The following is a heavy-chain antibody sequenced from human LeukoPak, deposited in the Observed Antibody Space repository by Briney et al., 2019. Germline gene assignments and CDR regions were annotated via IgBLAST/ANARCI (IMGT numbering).Heavy chain of an antibody. CDR1: GFTFSSYA. J-gene: IGHJ6*02. V-gene: IGHV3-23*01. Sequence: PGGSLRLSCAASGFTFSSYAMSWVRQAPGKGLEWVSAISGSGGSTYYADSVKGRFTISRDNSKNTLYLQMNSLRAEDTAVYYCAKEPMVRGPHQNYYYYGMDVWGQGTTVTVS. CDR3: AKEPMVRGPHQNYYYYGMDV. D-gene: IGHD3-10*01. CDR2: ISGSGGST.